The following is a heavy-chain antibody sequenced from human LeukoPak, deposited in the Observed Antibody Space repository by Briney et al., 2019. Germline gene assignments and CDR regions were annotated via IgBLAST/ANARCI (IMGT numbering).Heavy chain of an antibody. D-gene: IGHD2-8*01. V-gene: IGHV3-74*01. CDR2: INSDGSST. Sequence: GGSLRLSCAASGFTFSSYWMHWVRQAPGKGLVWVSRINSDGSSTSYADSVNGRFTISRDNAKNTLYLQMNSLRAEDTAVYYCARVQGHPPNGLDIWGQGTMVTVSS. CDR3: ARVQGHPPNGLDI. CDR1: GFTFSSYW. J-gene: IGHJ3*02.